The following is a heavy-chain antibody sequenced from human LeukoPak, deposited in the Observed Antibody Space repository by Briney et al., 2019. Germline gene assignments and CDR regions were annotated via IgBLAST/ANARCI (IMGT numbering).Heavy chain of an antibody. V-gene: IGHV4-59*01. D-gene: IGHD5-24*01. J-gene: IGHJ4*02. CDR1: GGSISSYY. CDR3: ARAQEMATINPYYFGY. Sequence: SETLSLTCTVSGGSISSYYWSRIRQPPGKGLEWIGYIYYSGSTNYNPSLKSRVTISVDTSKNQFSLKLSSVIAADTAVYYCARAQEMATINPYYFGYWGQGTLVTVSS. CDR2: IYYSGST.